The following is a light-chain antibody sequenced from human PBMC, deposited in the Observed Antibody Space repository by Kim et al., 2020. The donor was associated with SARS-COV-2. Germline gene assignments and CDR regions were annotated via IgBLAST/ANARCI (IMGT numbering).Light chain of an antibody. Sequence: EIVLTQSPGTLSLSPGERATLSCRASQSVSSSYLAWYQQKPGQAPRLLIYGASSRATGIPDRFSGSGSGPDFTLTISRLEPEDFAVYYCQQCGSSPPYTFGQGTKLEIK. CDR2: GAS. CDR3: QQCGSSPPYT. V-gene: IGKV3-20*01. CDR1: QSVSSSY. J-gene: IGKJ2*01.